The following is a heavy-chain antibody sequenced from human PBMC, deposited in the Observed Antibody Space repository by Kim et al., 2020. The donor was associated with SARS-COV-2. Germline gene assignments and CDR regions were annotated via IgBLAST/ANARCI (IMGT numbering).Heavy chain of an antibody. Sequence: GGSLRLSCAASGFTFSGSAMHWVRQASGKGLEWVGRIRSKANSYATAYAASVKGRFTISRDDSKNTAYLQMNSLKTEDTAVYYCTLWFGESWYGMDVWGQGTTVTVSS. V-gene: IGHV3-73*01. CDR3: TLWFGESWYGMDV. D-gene: IGHD3-10*01. CDR2: IRSKANSYAT. J-gene: IGHJ6*02. CDR1: GFTFSGSA.